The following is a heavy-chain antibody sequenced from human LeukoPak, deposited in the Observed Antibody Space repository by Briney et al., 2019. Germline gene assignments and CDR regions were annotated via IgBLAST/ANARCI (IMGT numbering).Heavy chain of an antibody. Sequence: GASVRVSCKASGYTFTSYYMHWVRQAPGQGLEWMGIINPSGGSTSYAQKFQGRVTMTRDMSTSTVYMELSSLRSEDTAAYYCAREEGRYYMDVWGKGTTVTVSS. CDR2: INPSGGST. V-gene: IGHV1-46*01. CDR3: AREEGRYYMDV. J-gene: IGHJ6*03. CDR1: GYTFTSYY.